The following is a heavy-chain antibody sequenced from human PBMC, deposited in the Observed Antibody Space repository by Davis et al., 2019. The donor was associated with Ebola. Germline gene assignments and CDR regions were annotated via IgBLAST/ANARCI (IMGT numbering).Heavy chain of an antibody. D-gene: IGHD1-1*01. CDR3: ARDRTWAGNPGPFDY. V-gene: IGHV3-48*03. CDR2: ISSSGSTI. J-gene: IGHJ4*02. CDR1: GFTFSSYE. Sequence: GESLKISCAASGFTFSSYEMNWVRQAPGKGLEWVSYISSSGSTIYYADSVKGRFTISRDNAKNSLYLQMNSLRDEDTAVYYCARDRTWAGNPGPFDYWGQGTLVTVSS.